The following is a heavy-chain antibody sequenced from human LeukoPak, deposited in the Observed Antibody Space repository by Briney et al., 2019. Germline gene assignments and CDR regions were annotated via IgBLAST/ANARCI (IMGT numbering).Heavy chain of an antibody. CDR3: ARSYGSGSYYNLYYFDY. V-gene: IGHV3-30*03. J-gene: IGHJ4*02. CDR1: GFTFSSYG. Sequence: GRSLRLSCAASGFTFSSYGMHWVRQAPGKGLEWVAVISYDGSNKYYADSVKGRFTISRDNSKNTLYLQMNSLRAEDTAVYYCARSYGSGSYYNLYYFDYWGQGTLVTVSS. D-gene: IGHD3-10*01. CDR2: ISYDGSNK.